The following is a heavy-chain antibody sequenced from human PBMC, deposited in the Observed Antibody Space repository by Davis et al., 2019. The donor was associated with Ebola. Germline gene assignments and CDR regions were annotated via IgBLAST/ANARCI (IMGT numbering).Heavy chain of an antibody. J-gene: IGHJ4*02. CDR1: GFTFSDYY. CDR2: ISSSSSTI. Sequence: GESLKISCAASGFTFSDYYMSWIRQAPGKGLEWVSYISSSSSTIYYADSVKGRFTISRDNAKNSLYLQMNSLRDEDTAVYYCARAAQRCTGGVCYPPYYFDYWGQGTLVTVSS. CDR3: ARAAQRCTGGVCYPPYYFDY. D-gene: IGHD2-8*02. V-gene: IGHV3-11*04.